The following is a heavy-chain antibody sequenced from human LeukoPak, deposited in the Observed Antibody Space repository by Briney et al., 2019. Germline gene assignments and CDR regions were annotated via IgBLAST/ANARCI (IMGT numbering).Heavy chain of an antibody. V-gene: IGHV4-34*01. D-gene: IGHD3-9*01. Sequence: SETLSLTCAVYGGSFSGYYWSWVRQPPGKGLEWIGEINHGGSTNYNPSLKSRLTISVDTSKNQFSLKLSSVTAADTAVYYCAREGVYYDILAAYYRPYYFDFWGQGTLVTVYS. CDR1: GGSFSGYY. CDR2: INHGGST. CDR3: AREGVYYDILAAYYRPYYFDF. J-gene: IGHJ4*02.